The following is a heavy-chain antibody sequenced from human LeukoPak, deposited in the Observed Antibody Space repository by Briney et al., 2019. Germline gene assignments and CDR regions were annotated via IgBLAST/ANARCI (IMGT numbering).Heavy chain of an antibody. Sequence: ASVKVSCKASGGTFSSCAISWVRQAPGQGLEWMGRIIPILGIAHYAQKFQGRVTITADKSTSTAYMELSSLRSEGTAVYYCARGGGSSSWLEYAFDIWGQGTMVTVSS. CDR2: IIPILGIA. V-gene: IGHV1-69*04. J-gene: IGHJ3*02. CDR1: GGTFSSCA. CDR3: ARGGGSSSWLEYAFDI. D-gene: IGHD6-13*01.